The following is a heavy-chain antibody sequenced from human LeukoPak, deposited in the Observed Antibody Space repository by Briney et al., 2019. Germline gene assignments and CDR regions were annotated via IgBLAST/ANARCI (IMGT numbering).Heavy chain of an antibody. CDR2: ISNTDEAR. CDR1: GFNFRSYE. Sequence: GGSLRLSCAASGFNFRSYEMNWVRQAPGKGLEWVSYISNTDEARTYADSVKGRFTISRDNAKNSLHLEMNSLRAEDTAVYYCAREIVSAVAGNFDYWGQGTLVTVSS. CDR3: AREIVSAVAGNFDY. J-gene: IGHJ4*02. D-gene: IGHD6-19*01. V-gene: IGHV3-48*03.